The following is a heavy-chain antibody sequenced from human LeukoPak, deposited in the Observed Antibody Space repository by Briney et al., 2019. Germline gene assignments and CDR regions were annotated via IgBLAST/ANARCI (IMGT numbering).Heavy chain of an antibody. CDR2: IYHSGST. J-gene: IGHJ4*02. CDR3: ARGNFDWLFIDY. D-gene: IGHD3-9*01. V-gene: IGHV4-30-2*01. Sequence: SETLSLTCAVSGGSISSGGYSWSWIRQPPGKGLEWIGYIYHSGSTYYNPSLKSRVTISVDRSKNQFSLKLSSVTAADTAVYYCARGNFDWLFIDYWGQGTLVTVSS. CDR1: GGSISSGGYS.